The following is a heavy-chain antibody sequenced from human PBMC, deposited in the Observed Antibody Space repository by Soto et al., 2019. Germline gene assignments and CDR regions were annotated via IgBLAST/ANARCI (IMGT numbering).Heavy chain of an antibody. CDR1: GYTFTSYG. CDR2: ISAYYGNT. V-gene: IGHV1-18*01. D-gene: IGHD3-22*01. J-gene: IGHJ4*02. CDR3: AFDSSGYRAADY. Sequence: QVQLVQSGAEVKKPGASVQVSCKASGYTFTSYGISWVRQAPGQGLEWMGWISAYYGNTNSAQKFQGRVTITADESTSTAYMELSSLRSEDTAVYYCAFDSSGYRAADYWGQGTLVTVSS.